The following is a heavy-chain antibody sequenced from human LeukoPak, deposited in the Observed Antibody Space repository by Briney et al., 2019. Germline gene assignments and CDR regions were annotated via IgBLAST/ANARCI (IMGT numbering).Heavy chain of an antibody. Sequence: KPSETLSLTCTVSGGSISSSSYYWGWIRQPPGKGLEWIGSIYYSGSTYYNPSLKSRVTISVDTSKNQFSLKLRSVTAADTAVYYCAREWHHVFDYWGQGNLVTVSS. V-gene: IGHV4-39*07. CDR2: IYYSGST. CDR3: AREWHHVFDY. CDR1: GGSISSSSYY. J-gene: IGHJ4*02. D-gene: IGHD5-12*01.